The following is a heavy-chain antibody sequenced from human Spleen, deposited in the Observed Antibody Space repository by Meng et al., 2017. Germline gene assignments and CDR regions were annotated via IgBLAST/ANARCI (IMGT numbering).Heavy chain of an antibody. J-gene: IGHJ4*02. V-gene: IGHV3-33*01. CDR3: ASAGTESHFDY. CDR2: IWYDGNVK. Sequence: QVQSVESGAGVVQHGRSLRLSCAASGFTFSSYGMHWVRQAPGKGLEWVAVIWYDGNVKYYADSVKGRFTISRDNSKNTLYLQMNSLRAEDTAVYYCASAGTESHFDYWGQGTLVTVSS. D-gene: IGHD6-13*01. CDR1: GFTFSSYG.